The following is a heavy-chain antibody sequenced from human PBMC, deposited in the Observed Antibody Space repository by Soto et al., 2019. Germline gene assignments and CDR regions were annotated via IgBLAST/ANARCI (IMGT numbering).Heavy chain of an antibody. V-gene: IGHV4-59*01. J-gene: IGHJ6*02. CDR1: GAPITINY. CDR2: IYYSGST. D-gene: IGHD4-17*01. CDR3: ARGRITTGYYYYGMDA. Sequence: PSETLSLTCTVSGAPITINYWSWIRQAPGKGLEWIGYIYYSGSTTYNPSLKSRVTISVDTSKNQFPLKLSSVTAADTAVYYCARGRITTGYYYYGMDAWGQGTTVTVSS.